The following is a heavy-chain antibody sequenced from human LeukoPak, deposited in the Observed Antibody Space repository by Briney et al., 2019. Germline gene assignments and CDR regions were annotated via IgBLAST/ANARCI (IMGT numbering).Heavy chain of an antibody. D-gene: IGHD3-22*01. CDR2: IIPIFGTA. V-gene: IGHV1-69*13. CDR3: AGSLKFITMIPHY. J-gene: IGHJ4*02. CDR1: GGTFSSYA. Sequence: SVKVSCKASGGTFSSYAISWVRQAPGQGLEWMGGIIPIFGTANYAQKFQGRVTITADESTSTAYMELSSLRSEDTAVFYCAGSLKFITMIPHYWGQGTLVTVSS.